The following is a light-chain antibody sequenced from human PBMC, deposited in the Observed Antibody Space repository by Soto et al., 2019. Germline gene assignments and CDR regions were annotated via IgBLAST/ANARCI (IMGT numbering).Light chain of an antibody. V-gene: IGLV2-14*01. Sequence: QSALTQPASVSGSPGQSITISCTGTSSDVGGYNYVSWYQQHPGKAPKLMIYEVSNRPSGVSNRFTGSKSGNTASLTISGLQAEDEGDYYCSSHTSSNTRVFGGGTKVTVL. J-gene: IGLJ3*02. CDR2: EVS. CDR1: SSDVGGYNY. CDR3: SSHTSSNTRV.